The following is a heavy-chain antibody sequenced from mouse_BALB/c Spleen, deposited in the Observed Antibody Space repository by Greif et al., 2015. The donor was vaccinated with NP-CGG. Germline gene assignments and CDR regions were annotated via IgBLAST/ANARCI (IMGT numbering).Heavy chain of an antibody. Sequence: QVQLQQSGAELMKPGASVKISCKATGYTFSSYWIEWVKQRPGHGLEWIGEILPGSGSTNYNEKFKGKATFTADTSSNTAYMQLSSLTSEDSAVYYCASGRGRRDYWGQGTTLTVSS. J-gene: IGHJ2*01. CDR3: ASGRGRRDY. CDR2: ILPGSGST. D-gene: IGHD1-1*01. V-gene: IGHV1-9*01. CDR1: GYTFSSYW.